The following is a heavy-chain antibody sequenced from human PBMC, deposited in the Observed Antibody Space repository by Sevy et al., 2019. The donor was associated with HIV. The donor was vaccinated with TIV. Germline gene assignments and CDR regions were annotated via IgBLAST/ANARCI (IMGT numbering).Heavy chain of an antibody. D-gene: IGHD3-10*01. J-gene: IGHJ4*02. V-gene: IGHV3-21*06. Sequence: GGSLRLSCAASQFTFRDYTMNWVRQTPGKGLEWISYISSGSSYISYADSVKGRFTISRDNAVNSLYLQMNRLRAEDTGVYFCARDRDYYGSGTYDYWGQGTLVTVSS. CDR3: ARDRDYYGSGTYDY. CDR2: ISSGSSYI. CDR1: QFTFRDYT.